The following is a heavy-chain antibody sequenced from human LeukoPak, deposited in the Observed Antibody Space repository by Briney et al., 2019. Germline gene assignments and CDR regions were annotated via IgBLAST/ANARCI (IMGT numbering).Heavy chain of an antibody. CDR3: AREFTAMVTNAYDI. CDR2: VNPSTDST. Sequence: ASVKVSCKASGYSFTSYYMHWVRQAPGQGLERMAIVNPSTDSTSYAQNFQGRVTMTRDTSTTTVYMELSSLRSEDTAVYYCAREFTAMVTNAYDIWGQGTMVTVSS. D-gene: IGHD5-18*01. CDR1: GYSFTSYY. V-gene: IGHV1-46*01. J-gene: IGHJ3*02.